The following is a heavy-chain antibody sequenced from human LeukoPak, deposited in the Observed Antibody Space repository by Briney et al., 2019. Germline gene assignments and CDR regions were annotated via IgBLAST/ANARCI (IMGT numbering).Heavy chain of an antibody. D-gene: IGHD5-24*01. V-gene: IGHV4-34*01. CDR1: GGSFSGYS. CDR2: INHSGGT. CDR3: ARNRDGYNSFDY. Sequence: PSETLSLTCAVYGGSFSGYSRNWIRQPPVKGLEWIGEINHSGGTNYNPSLKSRVTISVDTSKKQFSLKLSSVTAADTAVYYCARNRDGYNSFDYWGQGTLVTVSS. J-gene: IGHJ4*02.